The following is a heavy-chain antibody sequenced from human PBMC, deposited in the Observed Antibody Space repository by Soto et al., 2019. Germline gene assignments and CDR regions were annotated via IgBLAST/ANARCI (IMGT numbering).Heavy chain of an antibody. CDR1: GGSVSSGSYH. Sequence: LSLTCTVSGGSVSSGSYHWSWIRQPPGKGLEWIGYIYYSGSTNYNPSLKSRVTISVDTSKNQFSLKLSSVTAADTAVYYCARDRGDCSGGSCYIEYYYYYGMDVWGQGTTVTVSS. D-gene: IGHD2-15*01. CDR2: IYYSGST. CDR3: ARDRGDCSGGSCYIEYYYYYGMDV. J-gene: IGHJ6*02. V-gene: IGHV4-61*01.